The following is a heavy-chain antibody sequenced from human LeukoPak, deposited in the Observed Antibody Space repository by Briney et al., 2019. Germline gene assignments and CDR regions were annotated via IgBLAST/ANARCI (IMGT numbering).Heavy chain of an antibody. J-gene: IGHJ6*02. Sequence: WETLSLTCTVSGGSISSYYWSWIRQPPGKGLEWVGYIYYSGTTNYNPYLKSRVTISVDTSKNQFSLKLNSMTGADTAVYYCARNRITIVRGALRYYGMDVWGQGTTVTVSS. D-gene: IGHD3-10*01. CDR2: IYYSGTT. CDR1: GGSISSYY. CDR3: ARNRITIVRGALRYYGMDV. V-gene: IGHV4-59*01.